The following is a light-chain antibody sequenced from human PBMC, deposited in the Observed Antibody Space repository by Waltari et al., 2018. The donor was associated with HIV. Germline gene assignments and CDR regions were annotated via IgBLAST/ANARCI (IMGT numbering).Light chain of an antibody. Sequence: QSVLTQPPSASGTPGQRVTISCSGGRSNIGSNYVSWYQQVPGAAPKLLIYRSNRRPSGVPGRFSGSKSGTSASLAISGLRSEDEADFYCASWDDTLSGVIFGGGTALTVL. CDR3: ASWDDTLSGVI. CDR2: RSN. J-gene: IGLJ2*01. CDR1: RSNIGSNY. V-gene: IGLV1-47*01.